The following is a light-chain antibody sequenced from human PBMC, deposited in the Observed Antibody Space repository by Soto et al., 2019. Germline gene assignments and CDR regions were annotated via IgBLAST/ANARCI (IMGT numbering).Light chain of an antibody. Sequence: DIPMTQSPSTLSASVGDSVTITCRASQSISSWLAWYQQKPGTAPKLLIYEASTLESGVPSRFSGIRSGTEFTLSVSSLQPDDFATYYCQQYNDSFPYTFGQGTKLEIK. CDR2: EAS. V-gene: IGKV1-5*03. J-gene: IGKJ2*01. CDR3: QQYNDSFPYT. CDR1: QSISSW.